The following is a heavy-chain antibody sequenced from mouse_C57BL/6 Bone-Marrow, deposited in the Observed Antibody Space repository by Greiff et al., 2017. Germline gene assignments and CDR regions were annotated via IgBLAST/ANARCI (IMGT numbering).Heavy chain of an antibody. Sequence: EVNVVESGGDLVKPGGSLKLSCAASGFTFSSYGMSWVRQTPDKRLEWVPTISSGGSYTYYPDSVKGRFTISRDNAKNTLYLQMSSLKSEDTAMYYCASLGFSYAMDYWGQGTSVTVSS. CDR1: GFTFSSYG. CDR3: ASLGFSYAMDY. CDR2: ISSGGSYT. V-gene: IGHV5-6*01. J-gene: IGHJ4*01. D-gene: IGHD4-1*01.